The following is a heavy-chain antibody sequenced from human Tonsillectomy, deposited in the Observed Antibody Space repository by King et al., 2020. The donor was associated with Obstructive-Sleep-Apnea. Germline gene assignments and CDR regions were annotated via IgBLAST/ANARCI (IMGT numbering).Heavy chain of an antibody. Sequence: VQLQESGPGLVKPSETLSLTCTVSGGSISRYYWSWIRQPPGEGLEWIGYIYYSGSTNYNPSLKSRVTISVDTSKNQFSLKLSSVTAADTAVYYCARDLNYYDSSGMGYWGQGTLVTVSS. V-gene: IGHV4-59*01. CDR3: ARDLNYYDSSGMGY. J-gene: IGHJ4*02. D-gene: IGHD3-22*01. CDR2: IYYSGST. CDR1: GGSISRYY.